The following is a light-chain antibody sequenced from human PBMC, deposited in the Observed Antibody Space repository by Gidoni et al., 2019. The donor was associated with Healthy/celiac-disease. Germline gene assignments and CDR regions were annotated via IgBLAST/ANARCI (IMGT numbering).Light chain of an antibody. CDR3: QAWDRRSVV. Sequence: SYDLTQPPSVSVSPGQTASITCSGDTLGDKYACWYQQKPGQSPVLVIYQDTKRPSGIPERFSGSNSGNAATLTISGTQAMDEADYYCQAWDRRSVVFGGGTKLTVL. CDR1: TLGDKY. J-gene: IGLJ2*01. CDR2: QDT. V-gene: IGLV3-1*01.